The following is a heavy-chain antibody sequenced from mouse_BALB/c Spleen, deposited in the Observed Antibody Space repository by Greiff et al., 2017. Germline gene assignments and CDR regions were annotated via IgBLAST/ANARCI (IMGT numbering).Heavy chain of an antibody. J-gene: IGHJ4*01. CDR2: IYPGDGDT. CDR3: ARDYYGSSPYYAMDY. CDR1: GYAFSSSW. Sequence: QVQLQQSGPELVKPGASVKISCKASGYAFSSSWMNWVKQRPGQGLEWIGRIYPGDGDTNYNGKFKGKATLTADKSSSTAYMQLSSLTSVDSAVYFCARDYYGSSPYYAMDYWGQGTSVTVSS. D-gene: IGHD1-1*01. V-gene: IGHV1-82*01.